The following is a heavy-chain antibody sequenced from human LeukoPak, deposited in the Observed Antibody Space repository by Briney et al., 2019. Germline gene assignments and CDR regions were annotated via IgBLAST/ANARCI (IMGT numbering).Heavy chain of an antibody. CDR3: ARVGTPRITMVTV. CDR2: IYYSGVS. J-gene: IGHJ6*04. V-gene: IGHV4-39*07. D-gene: IGHD3-10*01. CDR1: GGSIISSSFW. Sequence: SETLPLTCTVSGGSIISSSFWWGWIRQPPGKGLEWIGSIYYSGVSYYNTSLKSRVTISVDTSKNQFSLRLSSVTAADTAVYYCARVGTPRITMVTVWGKGTTVTVSS.